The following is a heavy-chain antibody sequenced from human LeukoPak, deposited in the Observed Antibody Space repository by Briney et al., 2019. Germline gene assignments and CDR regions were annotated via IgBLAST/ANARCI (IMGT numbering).Heavy chain of an antibody. CDR2: MKEGGSEK. Sequence: PGGPLRLSCVASGFTFSRYWMSWVRQAPGKGLEWVANMKEGGSEKYYVDSVKGRFTISRDNPKNSLYLQMDSLRAEGTAVYYCAREYGRSFESWGQGTLVTVSP. CDR3: AREYGRSFES. CDR1: GFTFSRYW. J-gene: IGHJ4*02. V-gene: IGHV3-7*01. D-gene: IGHD1-26*01.